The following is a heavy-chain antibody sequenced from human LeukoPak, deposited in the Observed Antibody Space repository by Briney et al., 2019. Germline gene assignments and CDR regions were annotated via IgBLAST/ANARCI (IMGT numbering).Heavy chain of an antibody. CDR3: ARQSRGSSSSRDYFDY. CDR1: GGSISSSTYY. J-gene: IGHJ4*02. V-gene: IGHV4-39*01. Sequence: SETLSLTCTVSGGSISSSTYYWGWIRQPPGKGLEWIGSIYYIGSTYYNPSLKRRVTISVDTSKNHFSLNLSSVTAADTAVYYCARQSRGSSSSRDYFDYWGQGTLVTVSS. CDR2: IYYIGST. D-gene: IGHD6-6*01.